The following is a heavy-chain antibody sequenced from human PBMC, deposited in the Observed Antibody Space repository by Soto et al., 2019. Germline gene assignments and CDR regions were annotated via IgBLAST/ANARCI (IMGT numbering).Heavy chain of an antibody. V-gene: IGHV1-69*06. CDR3: ARDHTRGDVTLNWFGP. J-gene: IGHJ5*02. Sequence: SVKVSCKASGGTLTTQGIIWVRQATGQGLEWMGGIVPVFGSPKYAQKFQGRLTITADRPTNSVYMDLSSLTSEDTATYYCARDHTRGDVTLNWFGPWGQGTLVTVSS. CDR1: GGTLTTQG. D-gene: IGHD2-8*02. CDR2: IVPVFGSP.